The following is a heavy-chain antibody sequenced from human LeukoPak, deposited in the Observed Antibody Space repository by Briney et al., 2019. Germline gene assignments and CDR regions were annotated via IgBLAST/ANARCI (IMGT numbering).Heavy chain of an antibody. V-gene: IGHV4-39*07. J-gene: IGHJ4*02. CDR2: IYYSGST. Sequence: NSSETLSLTCTVSGGSISSSSYYWGWIRQPPGKGLEWIGSIYYSGSTYYNPSLKSRVTISVDTSKNQFSLKLSSVTAADTAVYYCARGAGGNSGWPSVIDYWGQGTLVTVSS. D-gene: IGHD6-19*01. CDR3: ARGAGGNSGWPSVIDY. CDR1: GGSISSSSYY.